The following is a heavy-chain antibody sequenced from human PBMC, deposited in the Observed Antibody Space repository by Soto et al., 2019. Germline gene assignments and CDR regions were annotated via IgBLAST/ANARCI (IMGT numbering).Heavy chain of an antibody. CDR1: GFTFSDSA. Sequence: EVQLVESGGGLVQPGGSLKLSCAASGFTFSDSAMHWVRQASGKGLEWVGRIRNKGNNYATAYTASVKGRFTISRDDQKKTVYLQMNSMKIDDTAVYYCTSRRDWTAVDPLDYWGLGTLVTVSS. CDR2: IRNKGNNYAT. D-gene: IGHD5-18*01. V-gene: IGHV3-73*02. J-gene: IGHJ4*02. CDR3: TSRRDWTAVDPLDY.